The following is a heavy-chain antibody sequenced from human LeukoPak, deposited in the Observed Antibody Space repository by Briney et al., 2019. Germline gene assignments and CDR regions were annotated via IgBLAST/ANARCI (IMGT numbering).Heavy chain of an antibody. CDR2: ISYNENT. Sequence: SETLSLTCTVSGGSVSSGTYYRTWIRQPPGKGLEWIAYISYNENTNYNPSLKSRLTISLDTSSNQFSLRLSSVTAADTAVYYCAREASLVRGIFITRYGLDVWGKGTTVTVSS. D-gene: IGHD3-10*01. V-gene: IGHV4-61*01. CDR3: AREASLVRGIFITRYGLDV. CDR1: GGSVSSGTYY. J-gene: IGHJ6*04.